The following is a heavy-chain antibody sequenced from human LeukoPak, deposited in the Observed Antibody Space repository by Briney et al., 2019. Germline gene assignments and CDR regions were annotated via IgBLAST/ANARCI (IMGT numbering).Heavy chain of an antibody. J-gene: IGHJ4*02. V-gene: IGHV3-21*01. Sequence: GGSLRLSCAASGFTFTTYYMNWVRQAPGKGLEWVSSISSSSSYIYYADSVKGRFTISRDNSKNTLYLQMNSLRAEDTAVYYCARDKSGFYYDSSGYYESAHPDYWGQGTLVTVSS. CDR2: ISSSSSYI. D-gene: IGHD3-22*01. CDR1: GFTFTTYY. CDR3: ARDKSGFYYDSSGYYESAHPDY.